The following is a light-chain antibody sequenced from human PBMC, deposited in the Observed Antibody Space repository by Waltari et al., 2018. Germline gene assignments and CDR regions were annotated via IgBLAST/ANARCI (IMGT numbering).Light chain of an antibody. CDR3: NSYTGSSSWV. V-gene: IGLV2-14*01. J-gene: IGLJ3*02. CDR1: SSDVGFYHY. Sequence: QSALTQPASVSGSPGQSITISCPGTSSDVGFYHYVSWYQQHPGKAPNLMIYDVSERPPGVSNRFAGSKSGNTASLIISGLQADDEADYHCNSYTGSSSWVFGGGTKLTVL. CDR2: DVS.